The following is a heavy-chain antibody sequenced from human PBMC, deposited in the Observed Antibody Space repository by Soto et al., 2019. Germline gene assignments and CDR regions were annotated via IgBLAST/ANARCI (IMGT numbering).Heavy chain of an antibody. J-gene: IGHJ5*02. Sequence: SETLSLTCTVSGGSITSSSYYWGWMRQPPGKGLEWIGSIYYSGSTYYNPSLKSRVTISVDTSKNRFSLKLSSVTAADTAVYYCATQEVGGTYVYTFDPWGQGTLVTVSS. V-gene: IGHV4-39*01. CDR1: GGSITSSSYY. CDR3: ATQEVGGTYVYTFDP. D-gene: IGHD1-26*01. CDR2: IYYSGST.